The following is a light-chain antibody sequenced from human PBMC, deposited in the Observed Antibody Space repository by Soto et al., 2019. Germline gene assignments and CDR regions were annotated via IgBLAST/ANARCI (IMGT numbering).Light chain of an antibody. V-gene: IGLV2-14*01. CDR1: SSDVGGYNY. CDR2: DVT. CDR3: SSSTSSSTPLV. J-gene: IGLJ3*02. Sequence: QSVLTQPASVSGSPGQSITISCTGTSSDVGGYNYVSWYQQHPGKAPKLMIYDVTNRPSGVSNRFSGSKSGNTASLTISGLQADDEADYYCSSSTSSSTPLVFGGGTKLTVL.